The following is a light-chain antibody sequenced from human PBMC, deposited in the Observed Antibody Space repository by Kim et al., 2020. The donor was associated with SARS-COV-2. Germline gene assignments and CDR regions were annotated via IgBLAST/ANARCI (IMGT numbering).Light chain of an antibody. Sequence: SYELTQPLSVSVALGQTARIPCGGNNLGTISVHWYQQKPGQAPVLVIYRDSNRPSGIPERFSASNSGNTTTLTISRAQGGAEADSYCQGLDSGPVFGGGT. CDR3: QGLDSGPV. CDR2: RDS. J-gene: IGLJ2*01. V-gene: IGLV3-9*01. CDR1: NLGTIS.